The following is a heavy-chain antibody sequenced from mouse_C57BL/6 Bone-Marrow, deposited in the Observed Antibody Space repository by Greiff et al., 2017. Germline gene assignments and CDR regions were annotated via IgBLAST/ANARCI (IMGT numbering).Heavy chain of an antibody. D-gene: IGHD1-1*01. CDR1: GFTFSDYG. V-gene: IGHV5-17*01. CDR2: ISSGSSTI. CDR3: ARDYYGHYYAMDY. J-gene: IGHJ4*01. Sequence: EVKVVESGGGLVKPGGSLKLSCAASGFTFSDYGMHWVRQAPEKGLEWVAYISSGSSTIYYADTVKGRFTISRDNAKNTLFLQRTSLRSEDTAMYYCARDYYGHYYAMDYWGQGTSVTVSS.